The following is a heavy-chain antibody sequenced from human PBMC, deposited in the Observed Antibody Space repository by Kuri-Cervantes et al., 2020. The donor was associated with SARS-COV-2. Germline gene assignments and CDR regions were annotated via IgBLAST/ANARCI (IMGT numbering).Heavy chain of an antibody. J-gene: IGHJ6*03. CDR3: ARLLKSRTTVTTSVYWYYYYMDV. CDR1: GFLFSASA. V-gene: IGHV3-73*01. Sequence: GESLKISCEVSGFLFSASAIHWVRQGSGKGLEWVGRVRGKANNYATAYAASVKGRFTISRDNAKNSLYLQMNSLRAEDTAVYYCARLLKSRTTVTTSVYWYYYYMDVWGKGTTVTVSS. CDR2: VRGKANNYAT. D-gene: IGHD4-17*01.